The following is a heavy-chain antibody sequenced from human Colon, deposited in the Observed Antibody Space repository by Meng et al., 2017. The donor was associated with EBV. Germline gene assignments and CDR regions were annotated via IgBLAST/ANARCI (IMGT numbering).Heavy chain of an antibody. D-gene: IGHD3-10*01. V-gene: IGHV4-4*02. CDR2: IYHSGST. CDR3: ARGRRFGSGRYALDY. CDR1: GTYNGHSDG. J-gene: IGHJ4*02. Sequence: QVHFQAVGPGLVTPWGSPSLVCVVIGTYNGHSDGWTWVRQPPRKGLEGIGEIYHSGSTNYNPSLKSRLTLSVDKSKSQFSLELISVNAADTAVYYCARGRRFGSGRYALDYWGQGTLVTVSS.